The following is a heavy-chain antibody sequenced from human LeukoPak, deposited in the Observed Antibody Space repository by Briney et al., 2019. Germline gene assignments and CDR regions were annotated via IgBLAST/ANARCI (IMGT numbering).Heavy chain of an antibody. CDR1: GYTFTSNY. CDR2: INSNSGDT. D-gene: IGHD6-13*01. V-gene: IGHV1-2*02. Sequence: GASVKLSCNASGYTFTSNYIHWVRQAPGQELEWMGWINSNSGDTRYTQTFQGRVTMTRDTSITTAYMALSGLRSDDTAVYYCARGSGSSWFDYWGQGTLVTVSS. J-gene: IGHJ5*01. CDR3: ARGSGSSWFDY.